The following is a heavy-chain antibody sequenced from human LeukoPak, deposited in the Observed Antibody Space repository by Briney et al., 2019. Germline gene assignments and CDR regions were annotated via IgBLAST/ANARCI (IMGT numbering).Heavy chain of an antibody. CDR1: GGTFSSYA. CDR3: AKDGREQRAAFDY. CDR2: IIPIFGTA. J-gene: IGHJ4*02. D-gene: IGHD1-26*01. V-gene: IGHV1-69*13. Sequence: ASVKVSCKASGGTFSSYAISWVRQAPGQGLEWMGGIIPIFGTANYAQKFQGRVTITADESTSTAYMELSSLRSEDTAVYYCAKDGREQRAAFDYWGQGTLVTVSS.